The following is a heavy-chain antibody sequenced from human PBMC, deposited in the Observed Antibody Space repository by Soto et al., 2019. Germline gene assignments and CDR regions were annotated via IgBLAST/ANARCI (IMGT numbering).Heavy chain of an antibody. Sequence: GGSLRLSCAASGFTFSSYSMSWVRQAPGKGLQWVSYIHSSSSTIKYADSVKGRFTISRDNAKNSLYLQMNSLRDEDTAVYYCAKITTSNYGPFDYWGQGTLVTVSS. D-gene: IGHD4-4*01. V-gene: IGHV3-48*02. J-gene: IGHJ4*02. CDR3: AKITTSNYGPFDY. CDR1: GFTFSSYS. CDR2: IHSSSSTI.